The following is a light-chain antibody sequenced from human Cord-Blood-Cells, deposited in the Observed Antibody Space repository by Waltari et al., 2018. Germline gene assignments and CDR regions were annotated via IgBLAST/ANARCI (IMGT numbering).Light chain of an antibody. Sequence: QTVVTQEPSLSACPGGTVTLTCGLSPGPVPTGYYPSWYQQTPGLTPRTLIYSPNTRSSGVPDRFAGSILGNKAALTITGGQADDESDYSCVLYMGSNWVFGGGTKLSVL. V-gene: IGLV8-61*01. CDR2: SPN. J-gene: IGLJ3*02. CDR3: VLYMGSNWV. CDR1: PGPVPTGYY.